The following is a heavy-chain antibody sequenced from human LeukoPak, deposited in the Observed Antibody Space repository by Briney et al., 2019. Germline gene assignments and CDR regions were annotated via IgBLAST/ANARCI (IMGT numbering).Heavy chain of an antibody. Sequence: GESLKISCKGSGYSFTSYWISWVRQMPGKGLEWMGIIYPSDSDTKYTPSFQGQVTISVDKSLNTAYLHWDSLKASDSAMYYCARPYASGNTDAFDIWGQGTMVTVS. CDR1: GYSFTSYW. J-gene: IGHJ3*02. D-gene: IGHD3-10*01. V-gene: IGHV5-51*01. CDR2: IYPSDSDT. CDR3: ARPYASGNTDAFDI.